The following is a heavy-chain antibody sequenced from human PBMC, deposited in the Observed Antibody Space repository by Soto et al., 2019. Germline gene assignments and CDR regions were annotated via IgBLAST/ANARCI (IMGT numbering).Heavy chain of an antibody. CDR1: VFTLSSNY. J-gene: IGHJ4*02. V-gene: IGHV3-53*01. D-gene: IGHD4-4*01. CDR3: ARGPSGTTVTTQSRPNDY. Sequence: GALRLTCAAPVFTLSSNYMSWVRQGPGKGLEWVSVIYSGGSTYYADSVKGRFTISRDNSKNTLYLQMNSLRAEDTAVYYCARGPSGTTVTTQSRPNDYWVQGTLVSVS. CDR2: IYSGGST.